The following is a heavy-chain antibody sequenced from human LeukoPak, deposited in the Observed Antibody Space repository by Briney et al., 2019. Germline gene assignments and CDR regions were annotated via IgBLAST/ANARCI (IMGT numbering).Heavy chain of an antibody. J-gene: IGHJ4*02. V-gene: IGHV3-7*01. D-gene: IGHD7-27*01. CDR3: ARDLNWETY. CDR2: IKEDGGEK. Sequence: GGSLRLSCVVSGFTFSNYWMSWVRQAPGEGLEWVDNIKEDGGEKYYVDSVKGRFTISRDNAKNSLSLQMNSLRAEDTAVYYCARDLNWETYWGQGTLVSVSS. CDR1: GFTFSNYW.